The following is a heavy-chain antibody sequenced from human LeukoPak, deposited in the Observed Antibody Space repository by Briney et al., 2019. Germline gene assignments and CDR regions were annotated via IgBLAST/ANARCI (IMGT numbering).Heavy chain of an antibody. CDR1: GGSISSYY. CDR3: ARGQLRPVMNYFDD. V-gene: IGHV4-59*01. Sequence: SETLSLTCTVSGGSISSYYWSWIRQPPGKGLEWIGYIYYSGSTNYNPSLKSRVTISVDTSKNQFSLKLSSVTAADTAVYYCARGQLRPVMNYFDDWGQGTLVTVSS. D-gene: IGHD1-26*01. CDR2: IYYSGST. J-gene: IGHJ4*02.